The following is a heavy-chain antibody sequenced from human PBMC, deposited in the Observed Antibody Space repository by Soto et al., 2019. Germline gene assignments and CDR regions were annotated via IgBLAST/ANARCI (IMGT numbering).Heavy chain of an antibody. CDR1: GGSINIISHF. D-gene: IGHD3-22*01. J-gene: IGHJ5*01. CDR2: VYYSGTT. Sequence: QLQLRESGPGLVKPLETLSLTCTVSGGSINIISHFWGWFRQAPGKGPEWIGSVYYSGTTFFNPSLGSRVTISVDTPKSQFSLRMTSVTAADAAVYFCARHQAREGGETTWLLPPDSWGQGSLVTVSS. V-gene: IGHV4-39*01. CDR3: ARHQAREGGETTWLLPPDS.